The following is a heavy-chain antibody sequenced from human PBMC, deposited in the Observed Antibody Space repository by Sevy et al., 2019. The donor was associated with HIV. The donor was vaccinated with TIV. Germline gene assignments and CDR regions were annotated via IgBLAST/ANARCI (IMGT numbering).Heavy chain of an antibody. J-gene: IGHJ5*02. CDR3: ARTERRLLCFGDGKPSNWFDP. CDR1: GYSFTSYW. CDR2: IYPGDSDT. V-gene: IGHV5-51*01. Sequence: GESLKISCKGSGYSFTSYWIGWVRQLPGKGLEWMGIIYPGDSDTRYSPSFQGQVTISADKSISTAYLQWSSLKASDTAMYYCARTERRLLCFGDGKPSNWFDPWGQGTLVTVSS. D-gene: IGHD3-10*01.